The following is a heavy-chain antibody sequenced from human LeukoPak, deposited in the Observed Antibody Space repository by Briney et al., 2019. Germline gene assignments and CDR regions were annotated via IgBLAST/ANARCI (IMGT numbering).Heavy chain of an antibody. J-gene: IGHJ4*02. CDR3: ARNFDS. CDR2: ITSSSSTI. D-gene: IGHD2/OR15-2a*01. V-gene: IGHV3-48*01. CDR1: GFTFTSYT. Sequence: GGSLRLSCAASGFTFTSYTMNWVRQAPGKGLDCVSYITSSSSTIYYADSVKGRFTMSRDNAENSLYLQMNSLRAEDTAVYYCARNFDSWGQGTLVTVSS.